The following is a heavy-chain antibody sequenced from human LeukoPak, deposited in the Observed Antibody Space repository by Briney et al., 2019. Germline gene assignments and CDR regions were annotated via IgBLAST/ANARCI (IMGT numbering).Heavy chain of an antibody. D-gene: IGHD4-17*01. Sequence: PSETLSLTCTVSGGSISSYFWSWLRQPPGKGLEWIGYIDYSGSTDYNPSLKSRVTISVDTSKNQFSLKLSSVTAADTAVYYCARDFLRDYGDPLDSWGQGTLVTVSS. CDR1: GGSISSYF. V-gene: IGHV4-59*12. CDR2: IDYSGST. CDR3: ARDFLRDYGDPLDS. J-gene: IGHJ4*02.